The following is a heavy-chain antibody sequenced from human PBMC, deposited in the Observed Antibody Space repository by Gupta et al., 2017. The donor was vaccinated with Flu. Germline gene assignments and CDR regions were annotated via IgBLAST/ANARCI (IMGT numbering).Heavy chain of an antibody. CDR2: ISGNCGST. Sequence: EVQLLESGGGLVQPGGSLRLSCAASGFTFSSYAMSWVRQAPGKGLEGVSAISGNCGSTYYADTVQGRFTISRDNSKNTLYLQMHRLRAEDTAVYYFAKDRYNSNTGAFAIGGQGTMVTVSS. CDR1: GFTFSSYA. J-gene: IGHJ3*02. D-gene: IGHD3-16*02. CDR3: AKDRYNSNTGAFAI. V-gene: IGHV3-23*01.